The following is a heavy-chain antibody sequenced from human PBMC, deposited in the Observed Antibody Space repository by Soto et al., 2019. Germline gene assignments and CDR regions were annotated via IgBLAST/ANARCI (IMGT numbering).Heavy chain of an antibody. CDR2: IYPGDSDT. CDR3: ARVYGDPSSDYFSYYYGMDV. CDR1: GYSFTSYW. Sequence: TGESLKISCKGSGYSFTSYWIGWVRQMPGKGLEWMGIIYPGDSDTRYSPSFQGQVTISADKSISTAYLQWSSLKASDTAMYYCARVYGDPSSDYFSYYYGMDVWGQGTTVTVSS. V-gene: IGHV5-51*01. J-gene: IGHJ6*02. D-gene: IGHD4-17*01.